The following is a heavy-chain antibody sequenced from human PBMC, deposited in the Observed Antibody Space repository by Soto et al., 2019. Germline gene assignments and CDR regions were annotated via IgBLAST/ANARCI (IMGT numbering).Heavy chain of an antibody. D-gene: IGHD5-12*01. CDR1: GYTFTNSW. CDR2: IFPSDSDT. V-gene: IGHV5-51*01. Sequence: GESLKISCRGSGYTFTNSWLGWVRQMPGKGLEWMGIIFPSDSDTRYSPSFQGQVTMSADKSISTAYLQWSSLKASDTAMYYCARHGYSGFDWPFEYWGQGTLVTVSS. CDR3: ARHGYSGFDWPFEY. J-gene: IGHJ4*02.